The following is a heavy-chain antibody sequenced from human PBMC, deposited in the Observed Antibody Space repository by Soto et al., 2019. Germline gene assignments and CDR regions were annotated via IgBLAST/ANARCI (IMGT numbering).Heavy chain of an antibody. D-gene: IGHD2-8*01. J-gene: IGHJ6*02. V-gene: IGHV3-7*05. CDR3: MVPDV. Sequence: EVQLVESGGGLVQPGGSLRLSCAASGFTFSSYCMSWVRQAPGKGLEWVANIKQDGSEKYYVDSVKGRFTISRDNAKNSLYLQMNCLRAEDTAVYYCMVPDVWGQGTTVTVSS. CDR1: GFTFSSYC. CDR2: IKQDGSEK.